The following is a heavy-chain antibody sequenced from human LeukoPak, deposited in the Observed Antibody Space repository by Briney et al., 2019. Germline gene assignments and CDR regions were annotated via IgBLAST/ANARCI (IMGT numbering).Heavy chain of an antibody. CDR2: ISWNSGSI. V-gene: IGHV3-9*01. Sequence: GGSLRLSCAASGFTFDDYAMHWVRQAPGKGLEWVSDISWNSGSIGYADSVKGRFTISRDNAKNSLYLQMNSLRAEDTALYYCATGRSWGQGTLVTVSS. CDR3: ATGRS. J-gene: IGHJ4*02. CDR1: GFTFDDYA.